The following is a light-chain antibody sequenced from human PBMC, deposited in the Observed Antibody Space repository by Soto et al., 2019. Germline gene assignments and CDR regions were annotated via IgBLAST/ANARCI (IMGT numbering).Light chain of an antibody. J-gene: IGKJ3*01. V-gene: IGKV1-33*01. CDR1: QDISNY. Sequence: DIQMTQSPSSLSASVGDRVTITCQASQDISNYLNWYQQKPGKAPKLLIYDASNLETGVPSRFSGSGSGTDFTLPISSLQPEDIETYYCQQYDNLPFTFGPGTKVDI. CDR3: QQYDNLPFT. CDR2: DAS.